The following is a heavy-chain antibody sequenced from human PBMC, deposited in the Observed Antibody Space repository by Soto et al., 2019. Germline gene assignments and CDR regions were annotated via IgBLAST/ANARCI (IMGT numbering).Heavy chain of an antibody. V-gene: IGHV3-23*01. CDR3: AKAGVGGFRGWDTFNWFDS. D-gene: IGHD5-18*01. CDR1: GCIFRSYA. Sequence: EVQLLESGGGLVQPGGSLRLSCAASGCIFRSYAMNWVRQAPGKGLERVSGISGSGDSTYYADAVKGRFTISRDNSKNTLFLQMNSLRDDDGAVYYCAKAGVGGFRGWDTFNWFDSWGQGILVTVSS. CDR2: ISGSGDST. J-gene: IGHJ5*01.